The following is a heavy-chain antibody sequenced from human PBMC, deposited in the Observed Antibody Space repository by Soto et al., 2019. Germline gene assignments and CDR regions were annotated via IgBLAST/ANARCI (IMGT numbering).Heavy chain of an antibody. J-gene: IGHJ4*02. D-gene: IGHD3-16*02. V-gene: IGHV4-31*03. CDR1: GGSISSGGYY. Sequence: PSETLSLTCTVSGGSISSGGYYWSWIRQHPGKGLEWIGYIYYSGSTYYNPSLKSRVTISVDTSKNQFSLKLSSVIAADTAVYYCARVKGMITFGGVIVPPRHFDYWGQGTLVTVSS. CDR3: ARVKGMITFGGVIVPPRHFDY. CDR2: IYYSGST.